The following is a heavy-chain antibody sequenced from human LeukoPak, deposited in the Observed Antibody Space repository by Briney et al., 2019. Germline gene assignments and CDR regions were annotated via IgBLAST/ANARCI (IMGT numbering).Heavy chain of an antibody. Sequence: GASVKVSCKASGGTFSSYAISWVRQAPGQGLEWMGRIIPILGIANYAQKFQGRVTITADKSTSTAYMELSSLRSEDTAVFYCAKPGYCSSPSCHDYFDYWGQGTLVTVSS. V-gene: IGHV1-69*04. D-gene: IGHD2-2*01. CDR2: IIPILGIA. J-gene: IGHJ4*02. CDR1: GGTFSSYA. CDR3: AKPGYCSSPSCHDYFDY.